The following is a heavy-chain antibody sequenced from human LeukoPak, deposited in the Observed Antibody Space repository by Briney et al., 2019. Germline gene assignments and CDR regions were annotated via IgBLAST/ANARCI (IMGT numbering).Heavy chain of an antibody. Sequence: GGSLRLSCAASGFTFSNYWVHWVRQAPGKGLVWVSRINPDGSTINYADSVKGRFTISRDNAKNTLYLQMNSLRAEDTAVYYCARDMRGDGFDIWGQGTMVTISS. CDR1: GFTFSNYW. CDR3: ARDMRGDGFDI. J-gene: IGHJ3*02. D-gene: IGHD2-2*01. V-gene: IGHV3-74*01. CDR2: INPDGSTI.